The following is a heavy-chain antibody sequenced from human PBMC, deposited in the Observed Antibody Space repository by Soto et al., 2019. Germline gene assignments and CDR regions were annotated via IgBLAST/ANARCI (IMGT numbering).Heavy chain of an antibody. V-gene: IGHV3-30*18. CDR1: GFTFKNNG. CDR3: AKDLALGFWSGNYYFDH. CDR2: ISYHGNNQ. Sequence: ESGGGVVQPGRSLRLSCAASGFTFKNNGMHWVRQAPGKGLEWVAIISYHGNNQFYADSVKGRFTISRDDSNNTLYLEMNSLRPEDTAVYYCAKDLALGFWSGNYYFDHWGQGTLVTVSS. J-gene: IGHJ4*02. D-gene: IGHD3-3*01.